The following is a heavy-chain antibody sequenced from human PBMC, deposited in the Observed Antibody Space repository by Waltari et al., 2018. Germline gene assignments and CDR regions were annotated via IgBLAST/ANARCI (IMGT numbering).Heavy chain of an antibody. D-gene: IGHD6-19*01. CDR1: GGSISSSNW. J-gene: IGHJ4*02. CDR3: ARLTPPGAVAGRFDY. Sequence: QVQLQESGPGLVKPSGTLSPTCAVSGGSISSSNWWSWVRQPPGKGLEWIGEIYHSGSTNYNPSLKSRVTISVDTSKNQFSLKLSSVTAADTAVYYCARLTPPGAVAGRFDYWGQGTLVTVSS. V-gene: IGHV4-4*02. CDR2: IYHSGST.